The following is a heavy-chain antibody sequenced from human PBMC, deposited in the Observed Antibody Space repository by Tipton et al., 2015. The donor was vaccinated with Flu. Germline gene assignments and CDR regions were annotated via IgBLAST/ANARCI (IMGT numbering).Heavy chain of an antibody. CDR3: ARAPSGGSSIAARPKWFDP. CDR2: INHSGST. D-gene: IGHD6-6*01. V-gene: IGHV4-34*01. Sequence: TLSLTCAVYGGSFSGYYWSWIRQPPGKGLEWIGEINHSGSTNYNPSLKSRVTISVDTSKNQFSLKLSSVTAADTTVYYCARAPSGGSSIAARPKWFDPWGQGTLVTASS. J-gene: IGHJ5*02. CDR1: GGSFSGYY.